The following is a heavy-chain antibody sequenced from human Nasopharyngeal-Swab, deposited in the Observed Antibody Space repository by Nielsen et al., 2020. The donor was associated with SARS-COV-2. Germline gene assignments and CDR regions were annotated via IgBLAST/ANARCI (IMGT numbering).Heavy chain of an antibody. CDR3: VRSGTTKYGLDV. CDR2: VSTSGST. D-gene: IGHD1-1*01. CDR1: GGSISGYF. Sequence: GSLRLSCSVSGGSISGYFLRWIRQLAGEGLEWIGRVSTSGSTNYNPSLKSRVTISIDMSKIQSSLELRSVTAADTAFYYCVRSGTTKYGLDVWGQGTTVIVSS. V-gene: IGHV4-4*07. J-gene: IGHJ6*01.